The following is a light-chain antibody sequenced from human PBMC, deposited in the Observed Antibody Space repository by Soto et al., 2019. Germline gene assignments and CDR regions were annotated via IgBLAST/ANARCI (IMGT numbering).Light chain of an antibody. Sequence: DIVLTQSPATLSLSPGDRATLSCRASQSVGTSLAWYKQQPVQAPRLLIHDAAYRASGIPERFSGSGSGTAFSLSISSLEPDDFAVYYCQHRSSWPRSFGRGTKVEV. CDR2: DAA. V-gene: IGKV3-11*01. J-gene: IGKJ1*01. CDR3: QHRSSWPRS. CDR1: QSVGTS.